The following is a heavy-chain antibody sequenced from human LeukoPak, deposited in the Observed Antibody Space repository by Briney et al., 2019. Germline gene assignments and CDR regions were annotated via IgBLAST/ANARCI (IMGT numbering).Heavy chain of an antibody. J-gene: IGHJ4*02. Sequence: GSSVKVSCKASGGTFSSYAISWVRQAPGQGLEWMGGIIPIFGTANYAQKFQGRVTITADESTSTAYMELSSLRSEDTAVYYCARDLLYYDSSGPFDYWGQGTLVTVSS. CDR1: GGTFSSYA. CDR3: ARDLLYYDSSGPFDY. D-gene: IGHD3-22*01. V-gene: IGHV1-69*01. CDR2: IIPIFGTA.